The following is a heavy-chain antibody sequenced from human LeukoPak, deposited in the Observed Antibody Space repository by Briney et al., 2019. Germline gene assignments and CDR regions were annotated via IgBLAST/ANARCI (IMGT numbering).Heavy chain of an antibody. V-gene: IGHV4-38-2*02. J-gene: IGHJ4*02. CDR1: GYSISSGYY. Sequence: SETLSLTCTVSGYSISSGYYWGWLRQPPGKGLEWIGSIYHSGSTDYNPSLKSRVTISVDTSKNQFSLKLSSVTAADTAVYYCARDEYSSSGLGYWGQGTLVTVSS. CDR2: IYHSGST. D-gene: IGHD6-6*01. CDR3: ARDEYSSSGLGY.